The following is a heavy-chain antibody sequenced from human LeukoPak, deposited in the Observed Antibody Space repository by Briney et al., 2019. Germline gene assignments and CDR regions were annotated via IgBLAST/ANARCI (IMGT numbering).Heavy chain of an antibody. CDR3: ARTFLHDYGDYFTG. CDR2: ISYDGSNK. Sequence: PGGSLRLSCAASGFTFSSYAMSWVRQAPGKGLEWVAVISYDGSNKYYADSVKGRFTISRDNSKNTLYLQMNSLRAEDTAVYYCARTFLHDYGDYFTGWGQGTLVTVSS. J-gene: IGHJ4*02. CDR1: GFTFSSYA. V-gene: IGHV3-30-3*01. D-gene: IGHD4-17*01.